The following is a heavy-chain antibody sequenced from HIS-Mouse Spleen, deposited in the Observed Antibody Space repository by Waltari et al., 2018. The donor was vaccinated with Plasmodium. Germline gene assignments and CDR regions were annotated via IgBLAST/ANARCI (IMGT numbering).Heavy chain of an antibody. CDR2: INPNSGGT. Sequence: QVQLVPSGAEVKKPGASVQVSCQASGSTFTGYYLHWVRQAPGKGLEWMGWINPNSGGTNYAQKFQGRVTMTRDTSISTAYMELSRLRSDDTAVYYCARDLAAAGHFDYWGQGTLVTVSS. CDR1: GSTFTGYY. J-gene: IGHJ4*02. CDR3: ARDLAAAGHFDY. V-gene: IGHV1-2*02. D-gene: IGHD6-13*01.